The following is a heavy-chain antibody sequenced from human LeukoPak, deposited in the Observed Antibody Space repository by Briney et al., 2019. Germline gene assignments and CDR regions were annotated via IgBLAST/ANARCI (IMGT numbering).Heavy chain of an antibody. CDR3: ARDQGDNSYGYYAIWYAFDV. V-gene: IGHV1-69*04. Sequence: ASVKVSCKASGGTFNNYAISWVRQAPGQGLEWMGRIVPILGIANYAQEFPGRLIITADKATISAYMELSSLRSEDTAVYYCARDQGDNSYGYYAIWYAFDVWGQGTMVTVSS. D-gene: IGHD5-18*01. J-gene: IGHJ3*01. CDR2: IVPILGIA. CDR1: GGTFNNYA.